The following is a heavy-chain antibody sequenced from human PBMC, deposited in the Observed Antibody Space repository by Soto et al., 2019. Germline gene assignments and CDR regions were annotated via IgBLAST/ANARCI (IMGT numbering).Heavy chain of an antibody. D-gene: IGHD4-17*01. Sequence: QVQLQESGPGLVKPSQTLSLTCTVSGGSISSGDYYWSWIRQPPGKGLEWIGYIYYSGSTYYNPSLKSRVTISVDTSKNQFSLKLSSVTAADTAVYYCARADGDLGEYYYYYGMDVWGQGTTVTVS. CDR1: GGSISSGDYY. J-gene: IGHJ6*02. CDR2: IYYSGST. V-gene: IGHV4-30-4*01. CDR3: ARADGDLGEYYYYYGMDV.